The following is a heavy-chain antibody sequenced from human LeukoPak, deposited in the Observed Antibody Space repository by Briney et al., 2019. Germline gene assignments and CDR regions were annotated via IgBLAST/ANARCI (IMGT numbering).Heavy chain of an antibody. D-gene: IGHD3-22*01. V-gene: IGHV5-51*01. Sequence: GESLKISCKGSGYSFTSYWIGWVRQMPGKGLEWMGIIYPGDSDTRYSPPFQGQVTISADKSISTAYLQWSSLKASDTAMYYCARSERYYDSSGYYYGGVTDYWGQGTLVTVSS. CDR2: IYPGDSDT. J-gene: IGHJ4*02. CDR3: ARSERYYDSSGYYYGGVTDY. CDR1: GYSFTSYW.